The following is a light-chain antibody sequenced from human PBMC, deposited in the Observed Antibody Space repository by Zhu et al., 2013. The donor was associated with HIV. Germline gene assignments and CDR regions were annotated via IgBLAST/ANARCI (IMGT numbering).Light chain of an antibody. CDR3: MSYTTGSTWV. V-gene: IGLV2-14*02. Sequence: QSALTQPASVSGSPGQSITISCTGTSSDVGSYNLVSWYQQHPGKAPKLMIYEGSKRPSGVSNRFSGSKSGNTASLTISGLQAEDEADYYCMSYTTGSTWVFGGGTKLTVL. J-gene: IGLJ3*02. CDR1: SSDVGSYNL. CDR2: EGS.